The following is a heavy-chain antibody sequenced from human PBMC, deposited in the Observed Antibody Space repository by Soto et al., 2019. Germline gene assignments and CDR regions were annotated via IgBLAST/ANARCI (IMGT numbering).Heavy chain of an antibody. D-gene: IGHD3-3*01. V-gene: IGHV1-18*04. CDR2: ISAYNGNT. CDR1: GYTFTSYG. Sequence: QVQLVQSGDEVKTPGASVKVYCKASGYTFTSYGISWVRQAPGQGLEWMGWISAYNGNTNYAQKLQGRVTMTTDTSTSTAYMELRRLRSDDTSVYYCARDRGYDFWSGLNWIDPWGQGTLVTVSS. CDR3: ARDRGYDFWSGLNWIDP. J-gene: IGHJ5*02.